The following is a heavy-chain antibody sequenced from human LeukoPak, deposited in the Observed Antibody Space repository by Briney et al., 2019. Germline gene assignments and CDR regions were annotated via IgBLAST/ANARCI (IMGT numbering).Heavy chain of an antibody. Sequence: SETLSLTCTVSGGSISSSSYYWGWIRQPPGKGLEWIGSIYYSGSTYYNPSLKSRVTISVDTSKNQFSLKLSSVTAADTAVYYCARYVDTAAIYFDYWGQGTLVTVSS. J-gene: IGHJ4*02. CDR3: ARYVDTAAIYFDY. D-gene: IGHD5-18*01. CDR1: GGSISSSSYY. CDR2: IYYSGST. V-gene: IGHV4-39*07.